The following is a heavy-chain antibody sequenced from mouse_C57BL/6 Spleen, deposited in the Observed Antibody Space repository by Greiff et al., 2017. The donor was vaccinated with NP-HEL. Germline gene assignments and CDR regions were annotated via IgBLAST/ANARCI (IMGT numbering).Heavy chain of an antibody. J-gene: IGHJ2*01. D-gene: IGHD2-3*01. CDR3: ARKGDGYYEEVFDY. Sequence: QVQLQQSGAELVKPGASVKMSCKASGYTFTSYWITWVKQRPGQGLEWIGDIYPGSGSTNYNEKFKSKATLTVDTSSSTAYMQLSSLTSEDSAVYYCARKGDGYYEEVFDYWGQGTTLTVSS. V-gene: IGHV1-55*01. CDR1: GYTFTSYW. CDR2: IYPGSGST.